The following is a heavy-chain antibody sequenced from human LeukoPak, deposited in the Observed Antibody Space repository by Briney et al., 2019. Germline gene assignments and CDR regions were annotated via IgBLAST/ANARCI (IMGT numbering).Heavy chain of an antibody. J-gene: IGHJ4*02. CDR3: AREYSASEH. Sequence: ASVKVSCKASGYTFVGFYLHWVRQAPGQGLEWMAWIDPYTGNTHYAQKFQGRITVTRDTSVSTTYMELSWLTSDDTARYYCAREYSASEHWGQGTLVTVSS. D-gene: IGHD5-12*01. CDR1: GYTFVGFY. CDR2: IDPYTGNT. V-gene: IGHV1-2*02.